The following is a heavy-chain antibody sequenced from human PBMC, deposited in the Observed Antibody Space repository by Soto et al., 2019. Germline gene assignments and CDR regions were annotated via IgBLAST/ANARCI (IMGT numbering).Heavy chain of an antibody. D-gene: IGHD3-22*01. CDR3: ASTRMXVAXXDY. J-gene: IGHJ4*02. V-gene: IGHV4-59*08. Sequence: SETLSLTCTVSGGSIRSYYWSWIRQPPGKGLEWIGYIYYSGSTNYNPSLKSRVTISVDTSKNQFSLKLSSVTAADTAVYYCASTRMXVAXXDYWGQGTLVTVSS. CDR1: GGSIRSYY. CDR2: IYYSGST.